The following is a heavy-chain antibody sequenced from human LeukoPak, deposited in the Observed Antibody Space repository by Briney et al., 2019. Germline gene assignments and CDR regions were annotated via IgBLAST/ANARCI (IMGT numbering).Heavy chain of an antibody. CDR2: ISYDGSNK. Sequence: GRSLRLSCAASGFTFSSYGMHWVRQAPGKGLEWVAVISYDGSNKYYADSVKGRFTISRDNSKNTLYLQMNSLRAEDTAVYYCAKKGEPGRDNYYYGMDVWGKGTTVTVSS. J-gene: IGHJ6*04. CDR3: AKKGEPGRDNYYYGMDV. V-gene: IGHV3-30*18. D-gene: IGHD1-14*01. CDR1: GFTFSSYG.